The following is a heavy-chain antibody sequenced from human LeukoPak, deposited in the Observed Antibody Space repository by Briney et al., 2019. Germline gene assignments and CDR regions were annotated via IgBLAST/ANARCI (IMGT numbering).Heavy chain of an antibody. CDR3: ASLVAAKVPYF. J-gene: IGHJ4*02. CDR2: LYFGGGT. D-gene: IGHD2-15*01. Sequence: SETLSLTCTVSGGSISSSSYYWGGIRQPPGRGLEWIGGLYFGGGTYYNPSLKSRGTIYVDTSKNQFSLKLSSVTAADTAVYFCASLVAAKVPYFWGQGTLVTVSS. V-gene: IGHV4-39*01. CDR1: GGSISSSSYY.